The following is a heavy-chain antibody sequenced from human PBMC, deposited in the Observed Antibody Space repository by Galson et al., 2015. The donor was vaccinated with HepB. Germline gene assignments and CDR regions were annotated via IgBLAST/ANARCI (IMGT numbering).Heavy chain of an antibody. D-gene: IGHD2-21*01. Sequence: SLRLSCAASGFTFSSFAMSWVRQAPGKGLEWVSAISGSGGSTYYADSAKGRFTISRDNSKNTLYLQLNSLRAEDTAVYYCAKEVAYCGGDCYPLNYGMDVWGQGTTVTVSS. CDR1: GFTFSSFA. J-gene: IGHJ6*02. CDR3: AKEVAYCGGDCYPLNYGMDV. CDR2: ISGSGGST. V-gene: IGHV3-23*01.